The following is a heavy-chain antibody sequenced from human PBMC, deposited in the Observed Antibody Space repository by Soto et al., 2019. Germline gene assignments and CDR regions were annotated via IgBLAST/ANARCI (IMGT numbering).Heavy chain of an antibody. CDR2: ISVTPGIT. J-gene: IGHJ4*02. CDR3: SKWSGYGDL. D-gene: IGHD5-12*01. Sequence: PGGSLRLSCAASGFTMSTYSVTWVRQAPGKGLEWVSGISVTPGITFYAGSVKGRFTISRDSSKNAVYLQMNSLRAEDTAMYFCSKWSGYGDLWGQGTLVTVSS. V-gene: IGHV3-23*01. CDR1: GFTMSTYS.